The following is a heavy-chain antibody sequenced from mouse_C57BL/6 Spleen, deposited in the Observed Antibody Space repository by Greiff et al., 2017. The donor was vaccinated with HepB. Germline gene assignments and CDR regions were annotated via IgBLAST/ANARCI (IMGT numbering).Heavy chain of an antibody. V-gene: IGHV14-4*01. CDR3: TTGPFDY. CDR2: IDPENGDT. CDR1: GFNIKDDY. J-gene: IGHJ2*01. Sequence: EVQLQQSGAELVRPGASVKLSCTASGFNIKDDYMHWVKQRPEQGLEWIGWIDPENGDTEYASKFQGKATIPADTSSNTAYLQLSSLTSEDTAVYYCTTGPFDYWGQGTTLTVSS.